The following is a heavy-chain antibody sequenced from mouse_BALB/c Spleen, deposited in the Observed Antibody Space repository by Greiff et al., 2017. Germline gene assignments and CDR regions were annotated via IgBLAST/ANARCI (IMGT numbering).Heavy chain of an antibody. CDR2: ISNGGGST. CDR1: GFTFSSYT. J-gene: IGHJ3*01. CDR3: ARPFTTAAFAY. D-gene: IGHD1-2*01. V-gene: IGHV5-12-2*01. Sequence: EVKVEESGGGLVQPGGSLKLSCAASGFTFSSYTMSWVRQTPEKRLEWVAYISNGGGSTYYPDTVKGRFTISRDNAKNTLYLQMSSLKSEDTAMYYCARPFTTAAFAYWGQGTLVTVSA.